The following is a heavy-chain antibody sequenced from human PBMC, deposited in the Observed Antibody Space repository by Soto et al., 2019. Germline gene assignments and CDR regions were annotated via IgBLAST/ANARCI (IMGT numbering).Heavy chain of an antibody. J-gene: IGHJ5*02. CDR1: GGSISSSSYY. CDR2: IYFSGST. CDR3: ARHVRGWQLMLDT. V-gene: IGHV4-39*01. D-gene: IGHD6-13*01. Sequence: SETLSLTCTVSGGSISSSSYYWGWIRPPPGKGLEWIGSIYFSGSTHYNVSLTSRVTISVDTSRNQFSLKLSSVTATDTAVYYCARHVRGWQLMLDTWGQGSLVTVSS.